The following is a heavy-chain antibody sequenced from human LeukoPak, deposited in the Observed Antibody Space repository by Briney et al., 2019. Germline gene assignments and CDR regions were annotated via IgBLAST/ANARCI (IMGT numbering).Heavy chain of an antibody. J-gene: IGHJ4*02. V-gene: IGHV3-74*01. CDR2: INIDGSSI. D-gene: IGHD6-19*01. CDR3: ARAASLRGAVASPYYFDY. Sequence: GGSLRLSCAASGFTFSSHWMHWVRQVPGKGLVWVSRINIDGSSISYADAVKGRFIISRDNAKNTLYLQMNSLRAEDTAVYYCARAASLRGAVASPYYFDYWGQGILATVSS. CDR1: GFTFSSHW.